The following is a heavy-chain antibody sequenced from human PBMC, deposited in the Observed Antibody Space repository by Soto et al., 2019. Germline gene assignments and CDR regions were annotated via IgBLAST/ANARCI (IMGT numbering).Heavy chain of an antibody. CDR3: VRDLYYYDHWLDP. CDR1: GFTFSSYS. Sequence: PGGSLRLSCAASGFTFSSYSMNWVRQAPGKGLEWVSSISSSSTYIYYADSVKGRFTISRDNAKNSLYLQMNSLRAEDTAVYCCVRDLYYYDHWLDPWGQGTLVTVSS. V-gene: IGHV3-21*01. J-gene: IGHJ5*02. CDR2: ISSSSTYI. D-gene: IGHD3-22*01.